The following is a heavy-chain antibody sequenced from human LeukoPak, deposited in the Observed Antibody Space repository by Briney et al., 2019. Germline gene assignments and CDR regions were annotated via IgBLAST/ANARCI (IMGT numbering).Heavy chain of an antibody. V-gene: IGHV4-30-4*01. CDR2: IYYSGST. D-gene: IGHD3-10*01. Sequence: SETLSLTCTVSGGSISSGDYYWSWIRQPPGKGLEWIGYIYYSGSTYYNPSLKSRVTISVDTSKNQFSLKLSSVTAAGTAVYYCARDPLYGSGEDAFDIWGQGTMVTVSS. J-gene: IGHJ3*02. CDR3: ARDPLYGSGEDAFDI. CDR1: GGSISSGDYY.